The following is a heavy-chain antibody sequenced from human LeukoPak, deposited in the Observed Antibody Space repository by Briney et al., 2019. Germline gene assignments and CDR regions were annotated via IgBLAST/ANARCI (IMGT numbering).Heavy chain of an antibody. J-gene: IGHJ5*02. CDR2: IHPDGSIT. CDR3: APQQTYSPYNWFDP. V-gene: IGHV3-74*03. Sequence: GGSLRLSCAASGLTFSSHWMHWVRQAPGTGLVWVSRIHPDGSITTYADSVEGRFTISRDNAKNTLYLQMNSLRAEDTAVYYCAPQQTYSPYNWFDPWGQGTLVTVSS. D-gene: IGHD5-12*01. CDR1: GLTFSSHW.